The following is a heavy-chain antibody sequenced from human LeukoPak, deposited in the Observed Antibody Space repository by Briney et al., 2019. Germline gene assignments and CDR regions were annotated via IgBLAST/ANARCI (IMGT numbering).Heavy chain of an antibody. J-gene: IGHJ4*02. D-gene: IGHD5/OR15-5a*01. CDR1: GFPFSSYA. Sequence: GGSLRLSCAASGFPFSSYAMTWVRQAPGKGLEWVSSISGDGATTYHADSVKGRFTISRDNSKNTLYLQMNSLRAEDTAVYYCAKARPRVSFDYWGQGTLVTVSS. CDR2: ISGDGATT. CDR3: AKARPRVSFDY. V-gene: IGHV3-23*01.